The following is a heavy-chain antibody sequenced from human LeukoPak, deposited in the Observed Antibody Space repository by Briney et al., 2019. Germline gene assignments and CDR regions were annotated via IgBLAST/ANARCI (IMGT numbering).Heavy chain of an antibody. D-gene: IGHD1-20*01. J-gene: IGHJ3*02. Sequence: PGGSLRLSCAASGFTFSNYWMTWVRQAPGKGLEWVANMNQDGSEKYYVDSVKGRFTISRDNAKNSLYLQMNSLRAEDTAVYYWARDWGNWINALDIWGQGTVVTVSS. CDR3: ARDWGNWINALDI. V-gene: IGHV3-7*05. CDR2: MNQDGSEK. CDR1: GFTFSNYW.